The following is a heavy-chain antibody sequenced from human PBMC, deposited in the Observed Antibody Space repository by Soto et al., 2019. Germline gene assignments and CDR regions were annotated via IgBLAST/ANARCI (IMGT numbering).Heavy chain of an antibody. CDR3: ARAEDGDIVATIGTFFDY. D-gene: IGHD5-12*01. J-gene: IGHJ4*02. Sequence: GGSLRLSCAASGFTFSSYSMNWVRQSPGKGLEWVSYISSSSSTIYYADSVKGRFTISRDNAKNSLYLQMNSLRDEDTAVYYCARAEDGDIVATIGTFFDYWGQGTLVTVSS. CDR1: GFTFSSYS. V-gene: IGHV3-48*02. CDR2: ISSSSSTI.